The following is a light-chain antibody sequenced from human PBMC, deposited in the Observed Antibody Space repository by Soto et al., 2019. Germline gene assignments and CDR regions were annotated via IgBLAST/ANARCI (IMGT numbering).Light chain of an antibody. CDR1: SSNIGAGYD. Sequence: QSVLPQPPSVSGAPGQRVTISCTGGSSNIGAGYDVHWYRQFPGTAPKLLVYGNSNRPSGISDRFSASKSGSSASLAITGLQAEDEADYYCQSYDTSLRAWVFGGGTKLTVL. CDR2: GNS. J-gene: IGLJ3*02. CDR3: QSYDTSLRAWV. V-gene: IGLV1-40*01.